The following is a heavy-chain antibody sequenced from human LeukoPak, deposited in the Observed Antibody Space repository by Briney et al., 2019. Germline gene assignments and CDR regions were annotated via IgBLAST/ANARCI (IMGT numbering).Heavy chain of an antibody. D-gene: IGHD6-19*01. CDR3: ARESIAVAGTYGRIGFDP. V-gene: IGHV1-69*13. J-gene: IGHJ5*02. CDR2: IIPIFGTA. CDR1: GGTFSSYA. Sequence: ASVKVSCKGSGGTFSSYAISWVRQAPGQGLEWMGGIIPIFGTANYAQKFQGRVTITADESTSTAYMELSSLRSEDTAVYYCARESIAVAGTYGRIGFDPWGQGTLVTVSS.